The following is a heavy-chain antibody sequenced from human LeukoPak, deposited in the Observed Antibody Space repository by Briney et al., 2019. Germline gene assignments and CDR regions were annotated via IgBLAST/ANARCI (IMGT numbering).Heavy chain of an antibody. V-gene: IGHV4-59*11. CDR3: ARGLPTVTAYPWFDP. D-gene: IGHD4-17*01. CDR1: GGSISSHY. J-gene: IGHJ5*02. CDR2: IYYSGST. Sequence: PSETLSLTCTVSGGSISSHYWSWIRQPPGKGLEWIGYIYYSGSTNYNPSLKSRVTISVDTSKNQFSLKLSSVTAADTAVYYCARGLPTVTAYPWFDPWGQRTLVTVSS.